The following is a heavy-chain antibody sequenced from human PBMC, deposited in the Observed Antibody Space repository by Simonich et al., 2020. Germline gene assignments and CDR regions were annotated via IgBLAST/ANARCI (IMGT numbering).Heavy chain of an antibody. CDR3: AGGVYCSSTSCSTYYYYGMDV. Sequence: EVQLVESGGGLVKPGGSLRLSCAASGFTFSSYSMNWVRQAPGEGLEWVSSISSSSSYIYYADSVKGRFTISRDNAKNSLYLQMNSLRAEDTAVYYCAGGVYCSSTSCSTYYYYGMDVWGQGTTVTVSS. CDR1: GFTFSSYS. CDR2: ISSSSSYI. D-gene: IGHD2-2*01. J-gene: IGHJ6*02. V-gene: IGHV3-21*01.